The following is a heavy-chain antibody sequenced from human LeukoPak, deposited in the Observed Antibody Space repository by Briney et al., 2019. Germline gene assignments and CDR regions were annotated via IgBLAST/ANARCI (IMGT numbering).Heavy chain of an antibody. CDR2: ISYDGSNK. J-gene: IGHJ4*02. Sequence: GGSLRLSCAASGFTFSSYAMHWVRQAPGKGLEWLAVISYDGSNKYYADSVKGRFTISRDNSKNTLYLQMNSLRAEDTAVYYCARGALRTEAFDYWAREPWSPSPQ. CDR1: GFTFSSYA. V-gene: IGHV3-30*04. D-gene: IGHD3/OR15-3a*01. CDR3: ARGALRTEAFDY.